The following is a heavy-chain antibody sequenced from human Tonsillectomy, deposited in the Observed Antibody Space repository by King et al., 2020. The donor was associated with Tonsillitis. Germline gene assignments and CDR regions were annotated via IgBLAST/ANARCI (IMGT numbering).Heavy chain of an antibody. J-gene: IGHJ2*01. CDR3: AHSPYCSSTSCYMLDWYFDL. CDR1: GFSLSTSGVG. V-gene: IGHV2-5*01. D-gene: IGHD2-2*02. Sequence: TLKESGPTLVKPTQTLTLTCTFSGFSLSTSGVGVGWIRQPPGKALEWLALIYWNDDKRYSPSLKSRLTITKDTSKNQVVLTMTNMDPVDTATYYFAHSPYCSSTSCYMLDWYFDLWGRGTLVTVSS. CDR2: IYWNDDK.